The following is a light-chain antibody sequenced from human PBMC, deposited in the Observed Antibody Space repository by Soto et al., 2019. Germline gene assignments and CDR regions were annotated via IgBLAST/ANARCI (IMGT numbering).Light chain of an antibody. CDR1: QTLRGNY. J-gene: IGKJ3*01. CDR2: GPS. Sequence: EIVLTQSPATLSLSPGDSAALSCWASQTLRGNYFPWYQQIPGQPPRLLFYGPSGRATGIPDRFSGSGSRTDSTLTIRGVEPEDFAIYYCHQFRSSPFTFGPGTKVNMK. V-gene: IGKV3-20*01. CDR3: HQFRSSPFT.